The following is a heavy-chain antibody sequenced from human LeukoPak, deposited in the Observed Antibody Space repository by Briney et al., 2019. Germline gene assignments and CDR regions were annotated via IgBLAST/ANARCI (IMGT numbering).Heavy chain of an antibody. CDR1: GYSFTSYW. CDR3: ARHRWGYCSGGSCHWFDP. Sequence: PGESLKISCKGSGYSFTSYWISRVRQMPGKGLEWMGRIDPSDSYTNYSPSFQGHVTISADKSISTAYLQWSSLKASDTAMYYCARHRWGYCSGGSCHWFDPWGQGTLVTVSS. CDR2: IDPSDSYT. D-gene: IGHD2-15*01. J-gene: IGHJ5*02. V-gene: IGHV5-10-1*01.